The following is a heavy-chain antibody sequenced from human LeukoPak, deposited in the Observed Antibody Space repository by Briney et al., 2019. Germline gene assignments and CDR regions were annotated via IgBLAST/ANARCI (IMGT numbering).Heavy chain of an antibody. CDR2: ISSSGSTR. Sequence: GGSLRLSCAVSGFTISSYEMNWVRQAPGKGLEWVSDISSSGSTRYYADSVKGRFTISRDNAKNSLFLQMNSLRAEDTAVYYCARSPGYSSGWYIDYWGQGTLVTVSS. V-gene: IGHV3-48*03. CDR3: ARSPGYSSGWYIDY. J-gene: IGHJ4*02. D-gene: IGHD6-19*01. CDR1: GFTISSYE.